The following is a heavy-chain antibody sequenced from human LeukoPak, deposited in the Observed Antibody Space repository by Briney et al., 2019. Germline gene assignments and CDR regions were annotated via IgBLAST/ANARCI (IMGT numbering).Heavy chain of an antibody. D-gene: IGHD4-17*01. Sequence: GGSLRLSCAASGFTFDDYAMHWVRQAPGKGLEWVSLISGDGGSTYYADSLKGRFTNSRDNSKNSLYLQMNSLRTEDTALYYCAKPSDYGDYTYYFDYWGQGTLVTVSS. J-gene: IGHJ4*02. V-gene: IGHV3-43*02. CDR2: ISGDGGST. CDR1: GFTFDDYA. CDR3: AKPSDYGDYTYYFDY.